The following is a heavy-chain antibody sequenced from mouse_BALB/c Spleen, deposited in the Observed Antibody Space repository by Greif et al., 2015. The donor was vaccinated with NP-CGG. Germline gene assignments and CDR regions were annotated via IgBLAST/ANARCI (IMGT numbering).Heavy chain of an antibody. J-gene: IGHJ4*01. CDR3: ARLITSFPDAMDY. CDR1: GFAFSSYD. CDR2: ISIGGSYT. D-gene: IGHD1-1*01. Sequence: EVKLVESGGGLVKPGGSLKLSCAASGFAFSSYDMSWVRQTPEKRLEWVATISIGGSYTYYPDSVKGRFTISRDNARNTLCLQMSSLRSEDTALYYCARLITSFPDAMDYWGQGTSVTVSS. V-gene: IGHV5-9*02.